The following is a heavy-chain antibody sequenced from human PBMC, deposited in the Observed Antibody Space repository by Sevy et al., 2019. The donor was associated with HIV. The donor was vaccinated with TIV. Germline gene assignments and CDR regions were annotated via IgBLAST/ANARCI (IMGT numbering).Heavy chain of an antibody. D-gene: IGHD2-15*01. Sequence: GGSLRLSCAASGFTFSSYSMNWVRQAPGKGLEWVSYISSSSSTIYYADSVKGRFTISRDNAKNSLYLQMNSLRDEDTAVYYCVRGVLPPQFDAFDIWGQGTMVTVSS. J-gene: IGHJ3*02. V-gene: IGHV3-48*02. CDR3: VRGVLPPQFDAFDI. CDR1: GFTFSSYS. CDR2: ISSSSSTI.